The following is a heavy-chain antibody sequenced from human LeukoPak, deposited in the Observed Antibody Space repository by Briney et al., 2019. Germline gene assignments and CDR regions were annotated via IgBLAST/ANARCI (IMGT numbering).Heavy chain of an antibody. J-gene: IGHJ1*01. CDR3: AKDLGYSSCWYPEYFQH. Sequence: PGGSLRLSCAASGFTFSSYAMSWVRQAPGKGLEWVSAISGSGGSTYYADSVKGRFTIPRDNSKNTLYLQMNSLRAEDTAVYYCAKDLGYSSCWYPEYFQHWGQGTLVTVSS. CDR1: GFTFSSYA. V-gene: IGHV3-23*01. CDR2: ISGSGGST. D-gene: IGHD6-19*01.